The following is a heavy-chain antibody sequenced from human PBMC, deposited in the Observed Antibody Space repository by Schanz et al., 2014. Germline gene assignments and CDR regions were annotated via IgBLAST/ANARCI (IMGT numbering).Heavy chain of an antibody. V-gene: IGHV1-24*01. Sequence: QVQLVQSGAEVKKPGASVKVSCKVSGYSLNELSMHWVRQAPGQGLEWMGRIIPILDKTNYAQKFQGRVTMTRHTSISTAYMELSSLRSEDTAVYYCARAPVTVGPYHYYMDVWGKGTTVTVSS. D-gene: IGHD4-17*01. CDR1: GYSLNELS. CDR3: ARAPVTVGPYHYYMDV. CDR2: IIPILDKT. J-gene: IGHJ6*03.